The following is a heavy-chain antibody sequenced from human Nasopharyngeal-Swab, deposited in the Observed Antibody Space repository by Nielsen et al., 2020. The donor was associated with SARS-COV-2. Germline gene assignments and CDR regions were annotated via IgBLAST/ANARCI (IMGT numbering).Heavy chain of an antibody. J-gene: IGHJ6*02. CDR2: INHSGST. CDR3: ARARIVVVPAAVYYYYGMDV. Sequence: SETLSLTCAVYGGSFSGYYWSWIRQPPGKGLEWIGEINHSGSTNYNPSLKSRVTISVDTSKNQFSLKLSPVTAADTAVYYCARARIVVVPAAVYYYYGMDVWGQGTTVTVSS. CDR1: GGSFSGYY. V-gene: IGHV4-34*01. D-gene: IGHD2-2*01.